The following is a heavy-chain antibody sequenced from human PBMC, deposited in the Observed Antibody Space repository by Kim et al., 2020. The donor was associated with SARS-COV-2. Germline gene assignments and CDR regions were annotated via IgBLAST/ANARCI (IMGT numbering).Heavy chain of an antibody. CDR1: GFTFSTSP. D-gene: IGHD4-17*01. CDR2: ISWDGTRT. V-gene: IGHV3-23*01. J-gene: IGHJ4*02. CDR3: AKGVTNSGFDY. Sequence: GGYLRLSCVAYGFTFSTSPMGWVRQAPGEGLEGVSRISWDGTRTYYADAVKGRVTMSSDKSKNTVYLHMNNLRVEDTAVYYCAKGVTNSGFDYWGQGAQVTVSS.